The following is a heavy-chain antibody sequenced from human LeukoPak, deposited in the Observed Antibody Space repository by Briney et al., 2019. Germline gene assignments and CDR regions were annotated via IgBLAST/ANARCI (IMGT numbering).Heavy chain of an antibody. CDR2: INPSRGST. CDR3: ARGYSSGFGN. CDR1: GYSFTSHY. V-gene: IGHV1-46*01. Sequence: GASVKVSCKASGYSFTSHYIHWVRQAPGQGLEWMGIINPSRGSTSYAQKFQGRVTVTRDTSTSTVYMDLSSLGSADKALYYCARGYSSGFGNWGQGTLVTVSS. J-gene: IGHJ4*02. D-gene: IGHD6-19*01.